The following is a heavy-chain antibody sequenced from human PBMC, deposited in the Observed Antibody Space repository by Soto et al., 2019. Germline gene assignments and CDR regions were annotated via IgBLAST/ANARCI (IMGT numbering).Heavy chain of an antibody. V-gene: IGHV4-30-4*01. Sequence: SETLSLTCTVSGGSISSGDYYWSWIRQPPGKGLEWIGYIYYSGSTYYNPSLKSRVTISVDTSKNQFSLKLSSVTAADTAVYYCARGVTTRKPYYFDYWGQGTLVTVSS. CDR2: IYYSGST. CDR1: GGSISSGDYY. D-gene: IGHD4-17*01. CDR3: ARGVTTRKPYYFDY. J-gene: IGHJ4*02.